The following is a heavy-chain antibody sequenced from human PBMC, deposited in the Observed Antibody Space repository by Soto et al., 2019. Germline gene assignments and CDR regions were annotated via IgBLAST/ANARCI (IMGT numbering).Heavy chain of an antibody. Sequence: QVQLVQSGAEVKKPGASVKVSCKVSGYTLNEVAMHWVRQAPGKGLEWLGGFDPDEAETIYAQHFQGRVTMTEDTSTDTVSMEFSSLRSEDTALYFCTTYHGDYNFDHWGQGTLVTVSS. CDR3: TTYHGDYNFDH. D-gene: IGHD4-17*01. CDR2: FDPDEAET. V-gene: IGHV1-24*01. J-gene: IGHJ5*02. CDR1: GYTLNEVA.